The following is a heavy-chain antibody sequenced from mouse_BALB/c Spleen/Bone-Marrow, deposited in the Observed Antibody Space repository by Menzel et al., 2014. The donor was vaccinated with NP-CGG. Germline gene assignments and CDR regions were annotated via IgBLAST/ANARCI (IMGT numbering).Heavy chain of an antibody. D-gene: IGHD4-1*01. Sequence: EVMLVESGGGLVQPGGSRKLSCAASGFIFSSFGMHWVRQAPEKGLEWVAYISSGSSTIFYADTVKGRFTIPRDNPRNTLFLQMTSLRSEDTAMYYCTRGGNWDDFDYWGQGTTLTVSS. CDR3: TRGGNWDDFDY. CDR2: ISSGSSTI. V-gene: IGHV5-17*02. CDR1: GFIFSSFG. J-gene: IGHJ2*01.